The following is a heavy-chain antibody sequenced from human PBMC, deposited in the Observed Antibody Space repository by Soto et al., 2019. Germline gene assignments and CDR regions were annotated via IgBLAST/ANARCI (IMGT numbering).Heavy chain of an antibody. V-gene: IGHV6-1*01. CDR3: ARDKEGYYHYGMDV. Sequence: SQTLSLPCAISGDSVSSNSAACNFIRQSPSRGLEWLGRTFFRSKWYNDYAVSVKSRISINPDTSKNHLSLHLNSVTPEDTAVYYCARDKEGYYHYGMDVWGQGTTVTVSS. CDR1: GDSVSSNSAA. J-gene: IGHJ6*02. CDR2: TFFRSKWYN.